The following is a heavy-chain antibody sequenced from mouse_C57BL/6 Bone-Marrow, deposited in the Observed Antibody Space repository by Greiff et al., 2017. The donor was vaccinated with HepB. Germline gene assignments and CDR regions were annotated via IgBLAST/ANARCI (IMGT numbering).Heavy chain of an antibody. D-gene: IGHD1-1*01. CDR2: IYPGSGST. J-gene: IGHJ4*01. V-gene: IGHV1-55*01. Sequence: VQLQQPGAELVKPGASVKMSSKASGYTFTSYWITWVKQRPGQGLEWIGDIYPGSGSTNYNEKFKSKATLTVDTSSSTAYMQLSSLTSEDSAVYYCAAGLRRDYYAMDYWGQGTSVTVSS. CDR1: GYTFTSYW. CDR3: AAGLRRDYYAMDY.